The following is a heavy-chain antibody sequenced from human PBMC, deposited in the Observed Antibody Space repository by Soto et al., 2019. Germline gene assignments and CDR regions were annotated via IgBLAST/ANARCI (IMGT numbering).Heavy chain of an antibody. D-gene: IGHD1-1*01. V-gene: IGHV3-49*03. CDR1: GFTFGDYS. CDR3: TRYPYTTRYSYFGMDV. J-gene: IGHJ6*02. Sequence: GCLGLSFTSSGFTFGDYSISWSRQAPGKGLEWVGVIRSKAYGETTDYAASVKGRFTILRDDSKSIAYLQLNSLQSEDTGVYYRTRYPYTTRYSYFGMDVCAHGTTVTVSS. CDR2: IRSKAYGETT.